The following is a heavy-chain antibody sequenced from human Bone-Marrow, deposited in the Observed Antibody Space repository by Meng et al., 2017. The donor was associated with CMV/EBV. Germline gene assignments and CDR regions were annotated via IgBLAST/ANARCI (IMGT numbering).Heavy chain of an antibody. Sequence: SETLSLTCTVSGGSISSSDYYWGWIRQPPGKGLEWIGRISYSGSTYYNPSLRSRVSISIDTSNNHFSLKLNSVTAADTAIYHCARVSYLILRWFDPWGQGTLVTVSS. V-gene: IGHV4-39*07. CDR3: ARVSYLILRWFDP. CDR2: ISYSGST. J-gene: IGHJ5*02. CDR1: GGSISSSDYY.